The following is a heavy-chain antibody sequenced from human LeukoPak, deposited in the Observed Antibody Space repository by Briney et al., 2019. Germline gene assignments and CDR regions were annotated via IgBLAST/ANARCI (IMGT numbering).Heavy chain of an antibody. Sequence: SQTLSLTCTASGDSLSSDSYYWSWIRQPAGKGLDWLGRIYTSGSTNYNPSLKRRVTISVDTSKNQFSLKLSSVTAAYTTVYYCARDIMDVWGEGTTVTVSS. CDR1: GDSLSSDSYY. CDR2: IYTSGST. CDR3: ARDIMDV. J-gene: IGHJ6*04. V-gene: IGHV4-61*02.